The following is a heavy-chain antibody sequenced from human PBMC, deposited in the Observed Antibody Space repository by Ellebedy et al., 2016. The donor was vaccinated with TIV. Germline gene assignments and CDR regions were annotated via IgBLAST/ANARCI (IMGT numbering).Heavy chain of an antibody. CDR2: ISDSGFNT. CDR1: GFTFSSYA. CDR3: ATHYDVLPGQYRGFDY. J-gene: IGHJ4*02. Sequence: PGGSLRLSCAASGFTFSSYAMARVRQAPGRGLEWVAAISDSGFNTYHADSVKDRFTISRDNSKNTLYLQMNSLRDEDTALYYCATHYDVLPGQYRGFDYWGQGTLVTVSS. V-gene: IGHV3-23*01. D-gene: IGHD3-9*01.